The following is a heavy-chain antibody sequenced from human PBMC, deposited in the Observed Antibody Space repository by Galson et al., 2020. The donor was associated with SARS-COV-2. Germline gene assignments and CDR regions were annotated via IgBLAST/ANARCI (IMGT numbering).Heavy chain of an antibody. CDR1: GGSISSSSYY. CDR2: IYYSGST. J-gene: IGHJ6*02. CDR3: ARDYGDYKLYYYYGMDV. Sequence: ASETLSLTCTVSGGSISSSSYYWGWIHQPPGKGLEWIGSIYYSGSTYYNPSLKSRVTISVDTSKNQFSLKLSSVTAADTAVYYCARDYGDYKLYYYYGMDVWGQGTTVTVSS. D-gene: IGHD4-17*01. V-gene: IGHV4-39*07.